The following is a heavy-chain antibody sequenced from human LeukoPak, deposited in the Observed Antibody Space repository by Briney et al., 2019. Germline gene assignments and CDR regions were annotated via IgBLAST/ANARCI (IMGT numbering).Heavy chain of an antibody. Sequence: GGSLRLSCATSGLTFTDYYMSWIRQAPGKGLEWMSYISSNGRTIYYADSVKGRFTISRDNARKSVYFQMNSLRAEDTAIYYCARTQQWLVSGFDPWGQGTLVTVSS. CDR3: ARTQQWLVSGFDP. CDR1: GLTFTDYY. CDR2: ISSNGRTI. J-gene: IGHJ5*02. V-gene: IGHV3-11*01. D-gene: IGHD6-19*01.